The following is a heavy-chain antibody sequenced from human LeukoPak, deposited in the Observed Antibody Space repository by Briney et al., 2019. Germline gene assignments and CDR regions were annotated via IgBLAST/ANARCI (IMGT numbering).Heavy chain of an antibody. Sequence: PGGSLRLSCAASGFTLSSYGMNWVRQAPGKGLEWVSSITSSSSYIYYADSVKGRFTISRGNAKNSLYLQMNSLRAEDTAVYYCARSYSSSRGTFDYWGQGTLVTVSS. D-gene: IGHD6-6*01. CDR3: ARSYSSSRGTFDY. CDR2: ITSSSSYI. J-gene: IGHJ4*02. CDR1: GFTLSSYG. V-gene: IGHV3-21*01.